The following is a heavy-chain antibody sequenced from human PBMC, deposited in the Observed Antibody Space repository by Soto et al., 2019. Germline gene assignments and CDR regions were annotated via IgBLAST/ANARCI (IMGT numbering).Heavy chain of an antibody. CDR3: ALASSGYYVNWFDP. J-gene: IGHJ5*02. CDR2: ISAYNGNT. Sequence: ASVKVSCKASGYTFTSYGISWVRQAPGQGLEWMGWISAYNGNTNYAQKLQGRVTMTTDISTSTAYMELRSLRSDDTAVYYCALASSGYYVNWFDPWGQGTLVTVSS. V-gene: IGHV1-18*01. CDR1: GYTFTSYG. D-gene: IGHD3-22*01.